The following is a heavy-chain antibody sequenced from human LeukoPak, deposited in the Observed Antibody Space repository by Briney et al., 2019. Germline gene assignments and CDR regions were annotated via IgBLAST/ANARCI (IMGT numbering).Heavy chain of an antibody. V-gene: IGHV3-33*08. J-gene: IGHJ3*01. Sequence: GGSLRLSCAASGFTFSSYGMHWVRQAPGKGLEWVAVIWYGGSNKYYADSVKGRFTISRDNSKNTLYLQMNSLRAEDTAVYYCACSVEDSGGYWTDAFDVWGQGTMVTVSS. CDR3: ACSVEDSGGYWTDAFDV. D-gene: IGHD3-22*01. CDR2: IWYGGSNK. CDR1: GFTFSSYG.